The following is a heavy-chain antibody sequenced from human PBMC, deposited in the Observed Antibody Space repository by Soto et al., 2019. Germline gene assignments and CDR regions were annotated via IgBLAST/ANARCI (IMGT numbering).Heavy chain of an antibody. Sequence: GESLKIACKASGYIFTSYWIAWVRQLPGKGLEWMGIIYPGDSDTKYSPSFQGQVTISADRSISTAYLQWRSRKASDTAMYYCGTLDRSSSYYGFDYWGQGAVVTVSS. CDR2: IYPGDSDT. CDR3: GTLDRSSSYYGFDY. D-gene: IGHD6-13*01. J-gene: IGHJ4*02. CDR1: GYIFTSYW. V-gene: IGHV5-51*01.